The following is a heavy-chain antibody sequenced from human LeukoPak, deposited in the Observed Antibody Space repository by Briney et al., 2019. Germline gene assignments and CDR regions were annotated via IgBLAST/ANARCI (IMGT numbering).Heavy chain of an antibody. CDR3: ARSSYPPLDS. Sequence: GGSLRLSWAASGFTFITYSMNWVRQAQGRGREWVSYSSSSRRRIYYGNSVEGRFSIYRDNAKNSLYLQINRLRPEDTAVYYCARSSYPPLDSWGQGTLLTVSS. V-gene: IGHV3-48*01. CDR1: GFTFITYS. D-gene: IGHD2-2*01. J-gene: IGHJ4*02. CDR2: SSSSRRRI.